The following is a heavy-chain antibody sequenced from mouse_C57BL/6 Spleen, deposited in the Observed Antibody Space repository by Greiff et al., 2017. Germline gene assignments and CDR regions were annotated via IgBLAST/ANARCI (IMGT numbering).Heavy chain of an antibody. CDR1: GYSITSGYY. CDR3: ARDQVYYAMDY. CDR2: ISYDGSN. Sequence: EVKLQESGPGLVKPSQSLSLTCSVTGYSITSGYYWNWIRQFPGNKLEWMGYISYDGSNNYNPSLKNRISITRDTSKNQFFLKLNSVTTEDTATYYCARDQVYYAMDYWGQGTSVTVSS. V-gene: IGHV3-6*01. D-gene: IGHD3-2*02. J-gene: IGHJ4*01.